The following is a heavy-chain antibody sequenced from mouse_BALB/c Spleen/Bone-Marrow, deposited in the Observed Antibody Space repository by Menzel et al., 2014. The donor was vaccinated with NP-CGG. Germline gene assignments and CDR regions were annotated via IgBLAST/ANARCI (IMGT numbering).Heavy chain of an antibody. CDR1: GYSFASYT. CDR2: INPYNGGS. J-gene: IGHJ3*01. Sequence: VQLQQSGPELVKPGASMKISCKASGYSFASYTMNWVKQSHGKNLEWIGLINPYNGGSSYNQKFKGKATLTVENSSSTAYMELLSLTSEDSAVYYCAREGYGSSYGFAYWGQGTLVTVSA. D-gene: IGHD1-1*01. V-gene: IGHV1-31*01. CDR3: AREGYGSSYGFAY.